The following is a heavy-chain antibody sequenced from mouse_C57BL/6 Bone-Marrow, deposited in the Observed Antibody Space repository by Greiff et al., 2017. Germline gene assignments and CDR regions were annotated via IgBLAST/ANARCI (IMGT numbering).Heavy chain of an antibody. CDR3: ARVDVYDDGPYYAMNC. J-gene: IGHJ4*01. Sequence: EVKLVESGGGLVKPGGSLKLSCAASGFTFSSYAMPWVRQTPEKRLEWVASISDGGSYTYYPENVKGRFTISRDNSKNNPYLQLSQLKSEDTAMYYLARVDVYDDGPYYAMNCWDQGTSVTVSS. CDR2: ISDGGSYT. D-gene: IGHD2-2*01. V-gene: IGHV5-4*03. CDR1: GFTFSSYA.